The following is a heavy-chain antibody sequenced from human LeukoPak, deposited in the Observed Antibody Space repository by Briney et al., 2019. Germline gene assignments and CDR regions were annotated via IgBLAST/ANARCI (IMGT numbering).Heavy chain of an antibody. Sequence: PGRSLRLSCAASGFTFSSYGMHWVRQAPGKGLEWVAVISYDGSNKYYADSVKGRFTTSRDNSKNTLYLQMNSLRAEDTAVYYCAKDYYDSSGPQGGAFDIWGQGTMVTVSS. CDR3: AKDYYDSSGPQGGAFDI. J-gene: IGHJ3*02. CDR1: GFTFSSYG. V-gene: IGHV3-30*18. CDR2: ISYDGSNK. D-gene: IGHD3-22*01.